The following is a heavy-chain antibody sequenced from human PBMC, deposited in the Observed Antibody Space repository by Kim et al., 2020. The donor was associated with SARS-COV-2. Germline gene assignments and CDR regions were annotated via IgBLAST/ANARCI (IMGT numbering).Heavy chain of an antibody. CDR3: ARGRRYSGYDYFDY. CDR1: GGSFSGYY. J-gene: IGHJ4*02. Sequence: SETLSLTCAVYGGSFSGYYWRWIRQPPGKGLEWIGEINHSGSTNYNPSLKSRVTISVDTSKNQFSLKLSSVTAADTAVYYCARGRRYSGYDYFDYWGQGTLVTVSS. D-gene: IGHD5-12*01. V-gene: IGHV4-34*01. CDR2: INHSGST.